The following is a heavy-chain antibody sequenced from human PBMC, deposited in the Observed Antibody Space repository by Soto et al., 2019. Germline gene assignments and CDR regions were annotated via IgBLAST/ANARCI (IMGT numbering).Heavy chain of an antibody. CDR1: GFLLSSNG. J-gene: IGHJ6*02. Sequence: GGSLRLSCAASGFLLSSNGVHWVRQAPGKGLEWVAVVSYDGSKEYYADSVKGRFTISRDTSRNTLYLQMNSLRTEDTAVYYCARDSYAPHVWGQGTTVTVSS. V-gene: IGHV3-30*03. CDR3: ARDSYAPHV. D-gene: IGHD4-17*01. CDR2: VSYDGSKE.